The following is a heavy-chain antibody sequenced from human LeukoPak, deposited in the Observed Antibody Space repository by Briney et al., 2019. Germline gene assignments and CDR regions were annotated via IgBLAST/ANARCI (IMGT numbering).Heavy chain of an antibody. Sequence: SRGLSDTRMVSLGSLITGVYYERWTRHPRGEGLEWLGYIYYRGSTSYNPSRKGRVPIPEETSKKQFSLRLSSVTAADPPVNYCGRKSGVTIWFDPWGEGTLLTVSS. J-gene: IGHJ5*02. V-gene: IGHV4-30-4*01. D-gene: IGHD2-21*02. CDR1: LGSLITGVYY. CDR2: IYYRGST. CDR3: GRKSGVTIWFDP.